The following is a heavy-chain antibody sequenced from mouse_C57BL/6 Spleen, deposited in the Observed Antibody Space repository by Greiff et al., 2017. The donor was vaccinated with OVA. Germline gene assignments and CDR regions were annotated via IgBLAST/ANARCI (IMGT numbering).Heavy chain of an antibody. Sequence: VKLMESGAELVRPGTSVKVSCKASGYAFTNYLIEWVKQRPGQGLEWIGVINPGSGGTNYNEKFKGKATLTADKSSSTAYMQLSSLTSEDSAVYFCARSLYDGYPYWGQGTTLTVSS. J-gene: IGHJ2*01. V-gene: IGHV1-54*01. CDR1: GYAFTNYL. CDR3: ARSLYDGYPY. CDR2: INPGSGGT. D-gene: IGHD2-3*01.